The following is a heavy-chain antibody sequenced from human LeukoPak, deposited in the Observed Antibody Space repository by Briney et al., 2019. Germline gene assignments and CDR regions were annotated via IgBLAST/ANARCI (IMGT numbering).Heavy chain of an antibody. V-gene: IGHV1-18*04. D-gene: IGHD5-12*01. CDR2: ISGYNGNT. CDR3: ARVSTNSRVGGYDPQWYFDL. J-gene: IGHJ2*01. Sequence: ASVKVSCMASGYTFINYGFTWVRQAPGQGLEWMGWISGYNGNTNYLQKFQGRVTMTTDTSTNTVYMELRSLSSDDTAVYYCARVSTNSRVGGYDPQWYFDLWGRGTLVTVSS. CDR1: GYTFINYG.